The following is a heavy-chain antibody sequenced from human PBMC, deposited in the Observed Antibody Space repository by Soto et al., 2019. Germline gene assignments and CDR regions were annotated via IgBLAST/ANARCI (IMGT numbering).Heavy chain of an antibody. V-gene: IGHV1-18*01. CDR1: GYTFTSYG. J-gene: IGHJ4*02. Sequence: QVQLVQSGAEVKKPGASVKVSCKASGYTFTSYGISWVRQAPGQGLEWMGWISAYNGNTNYAQKLQGRVTMTTDTSTSTAYMQLRSLRSDDTAVYYCARWYCTNGVCSLRGDYWGQGTLVTVSS. CDR3: ARWYCTNGVCSLRGDY. D-gene: IGHD2-8*01. CDR2: ISAYNGNT.